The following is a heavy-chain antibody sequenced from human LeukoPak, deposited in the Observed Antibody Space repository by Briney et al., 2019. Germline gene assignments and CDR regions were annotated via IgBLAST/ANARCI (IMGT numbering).Heavy chain of an antibody. Sequence: PSETLSLTCTVSGGSISSYYWSWIRQPPGKGLEWIGYIYYSGSTNYNPSLKSRVTISVDTSKNQFSLKLSSVTAADTAVYYYARRILLWFGESRPMDVWGKGTTVTISS. V-gene: IGHV4-59*12. D-gene: IGHD3-10*01. CDR3: ARRILLWFGESRPMDV. J-gene: IGHJ6*03. CDR2: IYYSGST. CDR1: GGSISSYY.